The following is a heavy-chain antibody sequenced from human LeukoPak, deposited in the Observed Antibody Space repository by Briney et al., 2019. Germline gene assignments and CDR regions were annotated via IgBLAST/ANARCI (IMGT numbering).Heavy chain of an antibody. D-gene: IGHD5-24*01. V-gene: IGHV5-51*01. CDR1: GYSFTSYW. J-gene: IGHJ4*02. Sequence: SGESLKISCKGSGYSFTSYWIGWVRQMPGKGLEWMGIIYPGDSDTRYSPSFQGQVTISADKSISTAYLQWSSLKASDTAMHYCARGPPNGYNYGSYYFDYWGQGTLVTVSS. CDR3: ARGPPNGYNYGSYYFDY. CDR2: IYPGDSDT.